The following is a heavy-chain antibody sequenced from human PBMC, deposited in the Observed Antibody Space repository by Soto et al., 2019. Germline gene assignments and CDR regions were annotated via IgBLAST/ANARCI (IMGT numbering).Heavy chain of an antibody. V-gene: IGHV3-23*01. J-gene: IGHJ5*02. D-gene: IGHD3-9*01. CDR3: AKERVQALRYFDEYNWFDP. CDR2: ISGSGGST. Sequence: PGGSLRLSCAASGFTFSSYAMSWVRQAPGKGLEWVSAISGSGGSTYYADSVKGRFTISRDNSKNTLYLQMNSLRAEDTAVYYCAKERVQALRYFDEYNWFDPWGQGTLVTVSS. CDR1: GFTFSSYA.